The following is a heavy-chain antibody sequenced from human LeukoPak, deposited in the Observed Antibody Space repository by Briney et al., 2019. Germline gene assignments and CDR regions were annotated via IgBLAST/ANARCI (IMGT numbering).Heavy chain of an antibody. V-gene: IGHV3-30-3*01. CDR3: ARYCSSTSCCYYYGMDV. CDR2: ISYDGSNK. CDR1: GFTFSTYW. D-gene: IGHD2-2*01. Sequence: PGGSLRLSCADSGFTFSTYWMHWVRQAPGKGLEWVAVISYDGSNKYYADSVKGRFTISRDNSKNTLYLQMNSLRAEDTAVYYCARYCSSTSCCYYYGMDVWGQGTTVTVSS. J-gene: IGHJ6*02.